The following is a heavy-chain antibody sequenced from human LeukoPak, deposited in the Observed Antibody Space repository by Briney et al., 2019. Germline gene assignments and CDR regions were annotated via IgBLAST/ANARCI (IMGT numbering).Heavy chain of an antibody. CDR2: ISGSGGTT. CDR1: GFSFSSYA. J-gene: IGHJ4*02. CDR3: AKSSGGYYCFDY. Sequence: GGSLRLSCAASGFSFSSYAMSSVRQAPGKGLEWVSGISGSGGTTYYAYSVKGRFIISRDKSKNTLYLQVNSLRAEDTAVYYCAKSSGGYYCFDYWGQGTLVTVSS. D-gene: IGHD1-26*01. V-gene: IGHV3-23*01.